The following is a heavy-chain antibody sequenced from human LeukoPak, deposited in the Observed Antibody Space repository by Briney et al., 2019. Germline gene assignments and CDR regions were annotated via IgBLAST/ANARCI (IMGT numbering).Heavy chain of an antibody. J-gene: IGHJ4*02. CDR1: GGSISSYY. CDR3: VRTNPWDLTYYFDY. CDR2: IYTSGST. V-gene: IGHV4-4*07. Sequence: SETLSLTCTVSGGSISSYYWSWIRQPPGKGLEWIGRIYTSGSTNYNPSLKSRVTISVDTSKNQFSLRLTSVTAADTAVYYCVRTNPWDLTYYFDYWGQGTLVTVSS. D-gene: IGHD1-14*01.